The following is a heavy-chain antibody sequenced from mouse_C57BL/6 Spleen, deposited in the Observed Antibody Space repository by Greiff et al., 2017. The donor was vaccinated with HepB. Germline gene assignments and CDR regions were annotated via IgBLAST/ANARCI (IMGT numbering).Heavy chain of an antibody. CDR2: IRLKSDNYAT. Sequence: EVNVVDSGGGLVQPGGSMKLSCVASGFTFSNYWMNWVRQSPEKGLEWVAQIRLKSDNYATHYAESVKGRFTISRDDSKSSVYLQMNNLRAEDTGIYYCSYFDVWGTGTTVTVSS. J-gene: IGHJ1*03. CDR1: GFTFSNYW. CDR3: SYFDV. V-gene: IGHV6-3*01.